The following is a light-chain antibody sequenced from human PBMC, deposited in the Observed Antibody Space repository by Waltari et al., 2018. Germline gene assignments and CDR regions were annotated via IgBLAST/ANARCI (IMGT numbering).Light chain of an antibody. CDR1: SLRSDF. V-gene: IGLV3-19*01. Sequence: SSELTQDPSVSVALGQTVKITCQGDSLRSDFATWYQQKPGQAPAIVIYGRNKRPSGISDRFSGSSSRDTASLTITGAQAEDEADYYCNSRDTSGRHLVFGGGTKLTVL. J-gene: IGLJ2*01. CDR2: GRN. CDR3: NSRDTSGRHLV.